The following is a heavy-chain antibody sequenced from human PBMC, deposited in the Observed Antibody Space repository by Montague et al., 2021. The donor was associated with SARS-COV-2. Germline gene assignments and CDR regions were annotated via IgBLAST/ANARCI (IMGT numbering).Heavy chain of an antibody. V-gene: IGHV4-34*01. J-gene: IGHJ4*02. CDR1: GGSLSGFY. D-gene: IGHD4-23*01. CDR2: ITHGGST. CDR3: ARSHDYRGNDYFDS. Sequence: SKTLSLTCAVYGGSLSGFYWTWIRQAPGKGLEWVGEITHGGSTSYSPALKSRLTISLDTSKNQFSLKLDSVTAADTATYYCARSHDYRGNDYFDSWGQGALVIVSS.